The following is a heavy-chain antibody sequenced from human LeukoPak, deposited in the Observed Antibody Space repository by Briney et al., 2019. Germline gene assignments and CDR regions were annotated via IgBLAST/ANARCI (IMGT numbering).Heavy chain of an antibody. CDR2: INHSGST. Sequence: KPSETLSLTCTVYGVSFSGYYWSWIRQPPGKGLEWIGEINHSGSTNYNPSLKSRVTISVDTYKNQFSLKPSAVTAADTAVYYCAREYDTWSYYRHWGQGTLVTVSS. J-gene: IGHJ4*02. V-gene: IGHV4-34*01. CDR1: GVSFSGYY. CDR3: AREYDTWSYYRH. D-gene: IGHD3-10*01.